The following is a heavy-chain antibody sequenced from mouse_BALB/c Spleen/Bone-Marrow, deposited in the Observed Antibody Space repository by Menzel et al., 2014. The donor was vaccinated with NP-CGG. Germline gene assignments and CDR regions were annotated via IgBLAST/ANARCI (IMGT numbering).Heavy chain of an antibody. CDR1: GYSIXSGYY. V-gene: IGHV3-6*02. J-gene: IGHJ2*01. CDR3: ARDRYFDY. Sequence: EVQVVESGPGLVKPSQSLSLTCSVTGYSIXSGYYWNWIRQFPGNKLEWMGYISYDGSNNYNPSLKNRISITRDTSKNQFFLKLNSVTTEDTATYYCARDRYFDYWGQGTTLTVSS. CDR2: ISYDGSN.